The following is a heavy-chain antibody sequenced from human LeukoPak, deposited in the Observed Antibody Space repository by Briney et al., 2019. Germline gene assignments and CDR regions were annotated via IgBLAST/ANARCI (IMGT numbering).Heavy chain of an antibody. Sequence: GGSLRLSCAASGFTFSSYVMSWVRQAPGKGLEWVSPIVGSGGSTFYADSVNGRFTISRDNSKNTLYLQMNSLRADDTAVYYCVPVVVVAATPAYFDYWGQGTLVTVSS. CDR1: GFTFSSYV. CDR2: IVGSGGST. J-gene: IGHJ4*02. D-gene: IGHD2-15*01. CDR3: VPVVVVAATPAYFDY. V-gene: IGHV3-23*01.